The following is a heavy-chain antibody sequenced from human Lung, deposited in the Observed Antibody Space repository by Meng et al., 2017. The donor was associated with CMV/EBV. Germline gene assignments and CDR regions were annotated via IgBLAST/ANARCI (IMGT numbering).Heavy chain of an antibody. CDR1: GCSISSYY. J-gene: IGHJ5*01. V-gene: IGHV4-59*01. CDR2: IYDSGRP. Sequence: SDTLSLXXTVPGCSISSYYWSWIRQPPGKVLEWIGYIYDSGRPNYNPSLKSRVTIPVEKSKNQFSLKVTSVTAADKAVYYCAREVKGSYDFWSGYNWFDPWGQGXPVTVSS. CDR3: AREVKGSYDFWSGYNWFDP. D-gene: IGHD3-3*01.